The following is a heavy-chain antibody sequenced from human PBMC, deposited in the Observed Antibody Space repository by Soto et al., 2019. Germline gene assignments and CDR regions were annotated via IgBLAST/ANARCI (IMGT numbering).Heavy chain of an antibody. CDR2: IGDRGNSA. J-gene: IGHJ3*01. Sequence: GGSLRLSCAASGFIFTNYAMNWVRQAPGKGLEWVSVIGDRGNSAYYADSVQGRFTISRDNPKNTLSLQMSSLTADDTAIYYCVREGRGSFDFWGRGTMVTVSS. CDR1: GFIFTNYA. CDR3: VREGRGSFDF. D-gene: IGHD5-12*01. V-gene: IGHV3-23*01.